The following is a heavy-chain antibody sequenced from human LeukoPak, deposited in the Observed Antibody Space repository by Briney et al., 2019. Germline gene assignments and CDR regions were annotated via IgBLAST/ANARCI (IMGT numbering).Heavy chain of an antibody. CDR1: GGSISSYY. CDR3: TRVRGPPRGTRATFRYCSGGSCYSQMDV. V-gene: IGHV4-34*01. J-gene: IGHJ6*04. Sequence: SETLSLTCTVSGGSISSYYWSWIRQPPGKWLYWIGEINHSGSTHYNPSPKSRVTISVDTSKNQFSLKLSSVTAADTAVYYCTRVRGPPRGTRATFRYCSGGSCYSQMDVWGKGTTVTVSS. CDR2: INHSGST. D-gene: IGHD2-15*01.